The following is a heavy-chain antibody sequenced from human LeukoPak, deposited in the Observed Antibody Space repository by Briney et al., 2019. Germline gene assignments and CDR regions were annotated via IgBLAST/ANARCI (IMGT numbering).Heavy chain of an antibody. Sequence: ASVKVSCKASGYTFTNYGITWVRQAPGQGLEWMGWISGYQGSTKYAQNFQGRVTMTIDTSTSTAYMDLRSLRSDDTAIYFCARSDLGTITAEPFNYWGQGTLVAVSS. V-gene: IGHV1-18*01. J-gene: IGHJ4*02. D-gene: IGHD5-24*01. CDR1: GYTFTNYG. CDR3: ARSDLGTITAEPFNY. CDR2: ISGYQGST.